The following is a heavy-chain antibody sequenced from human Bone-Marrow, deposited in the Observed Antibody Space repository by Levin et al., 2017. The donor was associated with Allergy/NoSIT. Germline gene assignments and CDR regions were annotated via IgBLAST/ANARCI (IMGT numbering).Heavy chain of an antibody. CDR3: ARDGQGHSSSPY. CDR2: IYSGGST. D-gene: IGHD6-6*01. Sequence: GESLKISCAASGFSVSNNFLNWVRQVPGKGLEWVSLIYSGGSTHYADSVKGRFTISRDNSRNTLYLQMNSLRVEDTAVYYCARDGQGHSSSPYWGQGTLVTASS. J-gene: IGHJ4*02. V-gene: IGHV3-66*01. CDR1: GFSVSNNF.